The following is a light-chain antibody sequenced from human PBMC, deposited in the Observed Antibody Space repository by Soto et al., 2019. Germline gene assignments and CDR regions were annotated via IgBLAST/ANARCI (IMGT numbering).Light chain of an antibody. J-gene: IGLJ2*01. CDR1: SRDVGGYNY. V-gene: IGLV2-14*01. Sequence: QSALTQPASVSGSPGQSITISCTGTSRDVGGYNYVSWYQQHPGKAPKLMIYDVSIRPSGVSNRFSGSKSGNTASLTISGLQAEDEADYYCSSYPSSSTLELGGGTKLTVL. CDR3: SSYPSSSTLE. CDR2: DVS.